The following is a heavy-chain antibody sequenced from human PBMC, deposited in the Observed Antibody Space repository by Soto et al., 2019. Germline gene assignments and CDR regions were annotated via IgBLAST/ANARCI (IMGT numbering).Heavy chain of an antibody. CDR3: ARDILFDY. Sequence: ASVKVSCKASGGTFSSYAISWVRQAPGQGLEWMGVIIPISGTTNYAQKFQGRVIITRDASTNTAYMELSSLRSEDTAVYYCARDILFDYWGQGTLVTVSS. D-gene: IGHD2-15*01. V-gene: IGHV1-69*05. CDR2: IIPISGTT. CDR1: GGTFSSYA. J-gene: IGHJ4*02.